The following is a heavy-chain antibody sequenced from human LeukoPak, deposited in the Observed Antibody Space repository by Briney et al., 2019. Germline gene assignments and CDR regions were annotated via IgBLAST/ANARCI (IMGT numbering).Heavy chain of an antibody. V-gene: IGHV4-39*07. CDR1: GGSISSRSYY. Sequence: SETLSLTCTVSGGSISSRSYYWGWIRQPPGKGLEWIANIYYSGDTYYNPSLKSRVTISVDTSKNQFSLKLSSVTAADTAVYYCASDRSRWDLLPFDYWGQGTLVTVSS. CDR2: IYYSGDT. D-gene: IGHD1-26*01. CDR3: ASDRSRWDLLPFDY. J-gene: IGHJ4*02.